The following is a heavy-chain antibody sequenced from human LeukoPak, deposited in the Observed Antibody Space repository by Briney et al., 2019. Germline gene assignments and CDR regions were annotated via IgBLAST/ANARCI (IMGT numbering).Heavy chain of an antibody. J-gene: IGHJ6*02. V-gene: IGHV3-21*04. Sequence: GGSLRLSCAASGFIFSSYSMNWVRQAPGKGLEWVSSISSSSSYIYYADSVKGRFTISRDNSKNTLYLQMSSLRAEDTAIYYCAKEEYSTRYYYYGMDVWGQGTTVTVSS. CDR1: GFIFSSYS. CDR2: ISSSSSYI. D-gene: IGHD2-2*01. CDR3: AKEEYSTRYYYYGMDV.